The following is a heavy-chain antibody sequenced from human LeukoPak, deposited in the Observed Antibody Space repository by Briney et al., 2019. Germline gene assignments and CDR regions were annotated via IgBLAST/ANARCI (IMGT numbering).Heavy chain of an antibody. CDR3: ARVGVGAYYFDY. J-gene: IGHJ4*02. CDR2: IKQDGSEK. V-gene: IGHV3-7*01. D-gene: IGHD3-3*01. Sequence: GFLRLSCAASGFTFSSYWMSWVRQAPGKGLEWVANIKQDGSEKYYVDSVKGRFTISRDNAKNSLYLQMNSLRAEDTAVYYCARVGVGAYYFDYWGQGTLVTVSS. CDR1: GFTFSSYW.